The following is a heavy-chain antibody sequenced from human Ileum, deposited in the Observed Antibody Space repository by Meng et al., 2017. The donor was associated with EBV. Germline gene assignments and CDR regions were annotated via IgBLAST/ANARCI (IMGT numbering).Heavy chain of an antibody. V-gene: IGHV4-61*08. D-gene: IGHD6-19*01. J-gene: IGHJ4*02. Sequence: GRLQESGPGLLKPSATLSLPCRVSGGSVSRCGNYWSWIRQPPGKGLEWIGYIYNSGSTNYNPSLKSRVTISVDTSKNQFSLKLSSVTAADTAVYYCARDGYSSGSDWGQGTLVTVSS. CDR2: IYNSGST. CDR3: ARDGYSSGSD. CDR1: GGSVSRCGNY.